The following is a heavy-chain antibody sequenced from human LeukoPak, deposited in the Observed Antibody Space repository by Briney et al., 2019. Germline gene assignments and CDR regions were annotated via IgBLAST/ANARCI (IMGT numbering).Heavy chain of an antibody. Sequence: GGSLRLSCAASGFTFSSYSMTWVRQAPGKGLEWVAVISYDGSNKYYADSVKGRFTISRDNSKNTLYLQMNSLRAEDTAVYYCARDLRSGVLYYYGMDVWGQGTTVTVSS. CDR1: GFTFSSYS. J-gene: IGHJ6*02. CDR3: ARDLRSGVLYYYGMDV. CDR2: ISYDGSNK. V-gene: IGHV3-30*03. D-gene: IGHD6-6*01.